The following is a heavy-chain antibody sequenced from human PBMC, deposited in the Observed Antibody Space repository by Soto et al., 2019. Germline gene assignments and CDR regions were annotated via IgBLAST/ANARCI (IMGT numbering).Heavy chain of an antibody. CDR2: IWYDGSNK. V-gene: IGHV3-33*01. CDR1: GFTFSSYC. Sequence: GGSLRLSCAASGFTFSSYCIHWVRQAPCKGLEWVAVIWYDGSNKYYADSVKGRFTTSRDNSKKTLYLQMNSLRAEDTAVYYCARDNLAADGIIAKKWFDPSGQGTLVPVSS. J-gene: IGHJ5*02. D-gene: IGHD6-13*01. CDR3: ARDNLAADGIIAKKWFDP.